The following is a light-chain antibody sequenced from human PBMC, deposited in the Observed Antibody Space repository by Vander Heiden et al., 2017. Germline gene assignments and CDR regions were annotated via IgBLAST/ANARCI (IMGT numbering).Light chain of an antibody. CDR3: CSYAGSYTFV. J-gene: IGLJ3*02. Sequence: QSALTQPRSVSGSPGQSVTISCTGTSSDVGGYNYVSWYQQHPGKAPKLMIDDVSKRPSGVPDRFSGSKSGNTASLTISGRQAEDEADYYCCSYAGSYTFVFGGGTKLTVL. CDR1: SSDVGGYNY. V-gene: IGLV2-11*01. CDR2: DVS.